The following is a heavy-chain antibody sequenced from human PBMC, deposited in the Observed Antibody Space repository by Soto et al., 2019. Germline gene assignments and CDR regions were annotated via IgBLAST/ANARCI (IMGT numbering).Heavy chain of an antibody. V-gene: IGHV3-7*01. Sequence: GGSLRLSCAVSGFTFSSYWMNWVRQAPGKGLEWVANIREDGSEQYYVDSVKGRFIISRDNARNSLYLQMNSLRVDDTAVYYCVRPPTYNTFDPWGQGTLVTVSS. CDR1: GFTFSSYW. CDR3: VRPPTYNTFDP. J-gene: IGHJ5*02. CDR2: IREDGSEQ. D-gene: IGHD1-1*01.